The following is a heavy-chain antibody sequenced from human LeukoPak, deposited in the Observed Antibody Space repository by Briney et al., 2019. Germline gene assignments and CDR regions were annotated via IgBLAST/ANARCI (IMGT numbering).Heavy chain of an antibody. J-gene: IGHJ4*01. CDR2: ITASGGGT. D-gene: IGHD4-11*01. CDR1: GFTFNNYG. CDR3: AKDLRERDSDYLLFDY. V-gene: IGHV3-23*01. Sequence: GGSLRLSCAASGFTFNNYGMSWVRQAPGKGLEWVSSITASGGGTYYADSVKGRFTVSRDNSRSTLFLQMNSLRAEDTAVYYCAKDLRERDSDYLLFDYWGQGTLVTVSS.